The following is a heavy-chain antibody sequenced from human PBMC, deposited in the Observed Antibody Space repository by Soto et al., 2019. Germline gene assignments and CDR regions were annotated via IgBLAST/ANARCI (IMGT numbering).Heavy chain of an antibody. J-gene: IGHJ6*02. CDR1: GFTFDDYA. V-gene: IGHV3-9*01. CDR2: ISWNSGSI. D-gene: IGHD6-13*01. CDR3: AKDLQGGYSSSWHTYYYGMDV. Sequence: GGSLRLSCAASGFTFDDYAMHWVRQAPWKGLEWVSGISWNSGSIGYADSVKGRFTISRDNAKNSLYLQMNSLRAEDTALYYCAKDLQGGYSSSWHTYYYGMDVWGQGTTVTVSS.